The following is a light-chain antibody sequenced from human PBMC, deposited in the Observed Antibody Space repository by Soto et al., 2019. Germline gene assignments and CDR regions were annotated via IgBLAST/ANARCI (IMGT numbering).Light chain of an antibody. CDR3: QQFNSYPVT. Sequence: AIQVTQSPSSLSASVGDRVTITCLASQDIRGALAWYQQKPGKTPKLLIYDVSTLENGVPSRFSGDSSGTQFTLTISGLQPEDFGTYYCQQFNSYPVTFGHGTRLDIK. CDR1: QDIRGA. CDR2: DVS. J-gene: IGKJ5*01. V-gene: IGKV1-13*02.